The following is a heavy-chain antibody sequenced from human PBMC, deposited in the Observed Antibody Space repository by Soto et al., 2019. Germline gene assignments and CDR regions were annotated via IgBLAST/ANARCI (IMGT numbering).Heavy chain of an antibody. V-gene: IGHV4-59*01. CDR1: DGSSSSYY. D-gene: IGHD5-18*01. Sequence: PSEPLSLTCTVADGSSSSYYSYYIRQPPGKGLEWIGYIYYSGSTNYSPSLKSRVTISVDTSKNQFSLKLSSVTAADTAVYYCARTRDGYNPYQLAYRGHGTLVPVSS. J-gene: IGHJ4*01. CDR3: ARTRDGYNPYQLAY. CDR2: IYYSGST.